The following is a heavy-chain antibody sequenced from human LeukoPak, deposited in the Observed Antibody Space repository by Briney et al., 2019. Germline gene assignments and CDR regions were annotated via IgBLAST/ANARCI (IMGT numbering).Heavy chain of an antibody. CDR3: ARRLGIAAAGTIWAYYYYYMDV. CDR1: GGSFSGYY. V-gene: IGHV4-34*01. D-gene: IGHD6-13*01. J-gene: IGHJ6*03. CDR2: INHSGST. Sequence: PSETLSLTCAVYGGSFSGYYWSWIRQPPGKGLEWIGEINHSGSTNYNPSLKSRVTISVDTSKNQFSLKLSSVTAADTAVYYCARRLGIAAAGTIWAYYYYYMDVWGKGTTVTVSS.